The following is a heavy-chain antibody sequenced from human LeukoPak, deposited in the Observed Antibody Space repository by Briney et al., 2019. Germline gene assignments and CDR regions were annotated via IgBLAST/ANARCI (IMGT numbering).Heavy chain of an antibody. CDR1: GFTFDDYA. V-gene: IGHV3-43*02. CDR3: AKDRYLKYYFDY. J-gene: IGHJ4*02. CDR2: ISGDGGST. Sequence: GGALRLSCAASGFTFDDYAMHWVRQAPGKGLEWVSLISGDGGSTYYADSVKGRFTISRDNSKNSLYLQMNSLRTEDTALYYCAKDRYLKYYFDYCGQGTLVTVSS. D-gene: IGHD1-1*01.